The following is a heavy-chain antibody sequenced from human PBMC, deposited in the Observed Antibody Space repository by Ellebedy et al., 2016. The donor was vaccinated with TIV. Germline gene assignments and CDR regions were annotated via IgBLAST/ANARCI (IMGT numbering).Heavy chain of an antibody. CDR3: ARSGDLIEYYYFDY. CDR2: ISSGSSDL. D-gene: IGHD2/OR15-2a*01. CDR1: GFTFSSYS. Sequence: PGGSLRLSCAASGFTFSSYSMNWVRQPPGKGLEWVSSISSGSSDLYYADSMKGRLTISRDNAKNSMYLQMNSLRDEDTAVYYCARSGDLIEYYYFDYWGQGTLVTVSS. V-gene: IGHV3-21*01. J-gene: IGHJ4*02.